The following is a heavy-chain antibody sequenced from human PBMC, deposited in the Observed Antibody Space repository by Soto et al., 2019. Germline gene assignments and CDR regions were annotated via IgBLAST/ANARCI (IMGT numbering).Heavy chain of an antibody. CDR3: ARARAPSYCSSTRCYSSGGSVDY. V-gene: IGHV4-34*01. CDR1: GGSFSGYY. J-gene: IGHJ4*02. Sequence: QVQLQQWGAGLLKPSETLSLTCAVYGGSFSGYYWSWIRQPPGRGLGWIGEINHSGSTNYNPSLKSRVTISVGTSKNQFSLKLSSGAAADTAVYYCARARAPSYCSSTRCYSSGGSVDYWGQGTLVTVSS. CDR2: INHSGST. D-gene: IGHD2-2*01.